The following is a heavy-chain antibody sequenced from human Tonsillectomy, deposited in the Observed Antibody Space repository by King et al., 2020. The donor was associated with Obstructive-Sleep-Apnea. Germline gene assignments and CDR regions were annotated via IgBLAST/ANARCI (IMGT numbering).Heavy chain of an antibody. CDR2: IYYSGST. D-gene: IGHD6-13*01. J-gene: IGHJ5*02. CDR3: ASTGAWGYSNSWYNN. V-gene: IGHV4-39*07. Sequence: LQLQESGPGLVKPSETLSLTCTVSGGSISSSNYYWGWIRQPPGEGLEWIGNIYYSGSTSYNPSLKSRVTISVDTSKNQFSLRLSSVAAADTALYYCASTGAWGYSNSWYNNWGQGTLVIVSS. CDR1: GGSISSSNYY.